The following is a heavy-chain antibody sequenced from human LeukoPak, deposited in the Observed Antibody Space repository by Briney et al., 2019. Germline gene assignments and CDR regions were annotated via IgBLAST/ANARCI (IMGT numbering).Heavy chain of an antibody. CDR3: AKVSYYYDSSGYYIDY. CDR1: GFTFSSYG. J-gene: IGHJ4*02. V-gene: IGHV3-30*18. CDR2: ISYGGSSK. Sequence: GGSLRLSCAASGFTFSSYGMHWVRQAPGKGLEWVAVISYGGSSKYYADSVKGRFTISRDNSKNTLFLQMNSLRAEDTAVYYCAKVSYYYDSSGYYIDYWGQGTLVTVSS. D-gene: IGHD3-22*01.